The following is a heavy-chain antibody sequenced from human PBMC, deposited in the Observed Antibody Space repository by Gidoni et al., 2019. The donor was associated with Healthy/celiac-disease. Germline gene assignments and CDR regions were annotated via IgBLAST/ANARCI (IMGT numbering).Heavy chain of an antibody. V-gene: IGHV3-48*03. CDR2: ISSSGSTI. J-gene: IGHJ6*02. D-gene: IGHD3-10*01. Sequence: EVQLVESGGGLVQPGGTLRLSCAASGVHLGRYEMNWVRQAPGKGLEGVSNISSSGSTIYYADSLKCRVTISRDNAKNSLYLQMNSLRAEDTAVSYCAREDRRMVRGSYYYGMDVWGQGTPVTVSS. CDR1: GVHLGRYE. CDR3: AREDRRMVRGSYYYGMDV.